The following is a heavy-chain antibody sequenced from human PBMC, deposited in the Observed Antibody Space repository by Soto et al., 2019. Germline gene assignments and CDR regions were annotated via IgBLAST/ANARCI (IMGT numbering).Heavy chain of an antibody. Sequence: SETLSLTCTVSGGSISTYYWSWIRQPPGGTLEWIGYIYASGATTYNPSLESRVTMSVDMPNNEFSLELTSLTAADTAVYYCARSHSFDGSIYHYYFDFWGQGALVTVSS. CDR2: IYASGAT. D-gene: IGHD3-10*01. V-gene: IGHV4-59*01. CDR3: ARSHSFDGSIYHYYFDF. CDR1: GGSISTYY. J-gene: IGHJ4*02.